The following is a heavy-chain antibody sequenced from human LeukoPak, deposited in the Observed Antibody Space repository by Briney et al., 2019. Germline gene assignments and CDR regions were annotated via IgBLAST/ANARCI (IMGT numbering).Heavy chain of an antibody. V-gene: IGHV1-69*04. CDR3: ARDQGLTAPPPYGLDV. CDR2: IIPVLNIT. D-gene: IGHD4/OR15-4a*01. CDR1: GGTFSSSA. Sequence: SLKVSCKTSGGTFSSSAITWVRQTPGQGLEWMGRIIPVLNITSYAQKFQGRVTITADTSTSTVYMELSSLRSEETAVYYCARDQGLTAPPPYGLDVWGQGTTVIVSS. J-gene: IGHJ6*02.